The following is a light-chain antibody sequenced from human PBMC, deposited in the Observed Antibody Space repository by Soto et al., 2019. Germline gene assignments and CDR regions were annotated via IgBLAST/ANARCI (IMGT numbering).Light chain of an antibody. J-gene: IGKJ4*01. CDR3: QQSYTTPLT. CDR2: AAS. V-gene: IGKV1-39*01. CDR1: QSISRS. Sequence: DIQMTQSPSSLSASVGDRVTITCRASQSISRSLNWYQQKPGKAPNLLIYAASSLHSGVPSRFSGSGSGTDFTLTISSLQPEDFETYFCQQSYTTPLTLGGGTKVDIK.